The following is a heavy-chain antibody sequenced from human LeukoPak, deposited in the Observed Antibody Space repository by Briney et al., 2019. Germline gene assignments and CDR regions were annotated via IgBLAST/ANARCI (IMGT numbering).Heavy chain of an antibody. CDR1: GGSFSDYY. D-gene: IGHD5-12*01. J-gene: IGHJ6*03. CDR2: INRSGST. Sequence: PSETLSLTCAVYGGSFSDYYWSWIRQPPGKGLEWIGEINRSGSTNYNPSLKSRVTISVDTSKNQFSLKLSSVTAADTAVYYCARGRYSGYDRQILYYYYYMDVWGKGTTVTISS. V-gene: IGHV4-34*01. CDR3: ARGRYSGYDRQILYYYYYMDV.